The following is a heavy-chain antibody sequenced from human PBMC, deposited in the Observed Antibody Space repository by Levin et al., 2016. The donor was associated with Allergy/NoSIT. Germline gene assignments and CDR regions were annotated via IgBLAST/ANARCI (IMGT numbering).Heavy chain of an antibody. CDR1: GFTFSSYA. Sequence: GESLKISCAASGFTFSSYAMQWVRQAPGRGLEWVAVISYDGTNKYYADSVKGRFIISRDNSKNTFYLQMNSLRAEDTAVYYCAKDDFGGNPGGVFDVWGPGTMVTVSS. CDR3: AKDDFGGNPGGVFDV. V-gene: IGHV3-30*18. J-gene: IGHJ3*01. D-gene: IGHD4-23*01. CDR2: ISYDGTNK.